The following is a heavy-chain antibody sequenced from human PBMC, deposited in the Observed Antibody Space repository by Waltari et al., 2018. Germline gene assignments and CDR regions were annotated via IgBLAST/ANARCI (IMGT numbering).Heavy chain of an antibody. CDR1: GGSFSGYY. CDR3: ARMVPGDDYGDYRLDY. CDR2: INHSGST. D-gene: IGHD4-17*01. J-gene: IGHJ4*02. V-gene: IGHV4-34*01. Sequence: QVQLQQWGAGLLKPSETLSLTCAVYGGSFSGYYWSWIRQPPGKGLEWIGEINHSGSTNYNPALKSRVTISVDTSKNQFSLKLSSVTAADTAVYYCARMVPGDDYGDYRLDYWGQGTLVTVSS.